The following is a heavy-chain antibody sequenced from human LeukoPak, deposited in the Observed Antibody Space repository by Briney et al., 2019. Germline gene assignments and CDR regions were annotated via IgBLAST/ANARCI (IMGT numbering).Heavy chain of an antibody. Sequence: PSETLSLTCAVSGASISSYYWTWIRQPPGKGLEYIAYISNSGSTKYNPSLESRVSISVDTSKSQLSLKVSSVTAADTAVYYCAKGGRPGAFDIWGQGTMVTVSS. D-gene: IGHD3/OR15-3a*01. CDR3: AKGGRPGAFDI. J-gene: IGHJ3*02. CDR2: ISNSGST. CDR1: GASISSYY. V-gene: IGHV4-59*01.